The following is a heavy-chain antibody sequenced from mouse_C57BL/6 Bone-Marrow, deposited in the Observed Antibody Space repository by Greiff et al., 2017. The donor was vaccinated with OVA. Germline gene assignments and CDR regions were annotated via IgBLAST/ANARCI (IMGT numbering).Heavy chain of an antibody. J-gene: IGHJ2*01. CDR2: IDPETGGT. D-gene: IGHD1-1*01. Sequence: QVQLQQSGAELVRPGASVTLSCKASGYTFTDYEMHWVKQTPVHGLEWIGAIDPETGGTDYNQKFKGKAILTADKSSSTAYMELRSLTSEDSAVYYCTLITTVVARGDYWGQGTTLTVSS. CDR1: GYTFTDYE. CDR3: TLITTVVARGDY. V-gene: IGHV1-15*01.